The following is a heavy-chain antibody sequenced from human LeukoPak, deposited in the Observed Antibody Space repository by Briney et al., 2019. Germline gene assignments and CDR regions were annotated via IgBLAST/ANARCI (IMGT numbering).Heavy chain of an antibody. D-gene: IGHD3-22*01. CDR2: MNPNSGNT. Sequence: GASVKVSCKASGYTFTSYDINWVRQATGQGLEWMGWMNPNSGNTGYAQKFQGRVTMTRNTSISTAYMELSSLRSEDTAVYYCARGTYYYDSSGYYYGTPDAFDIWGQGTMVTVSS. CDR3: ARGTYYYDSSGYYYGTPDAFDI. J-gene: IGHJ3*02. V-gene: IGHV1-8*01. CDR1: GYTFTSYD.